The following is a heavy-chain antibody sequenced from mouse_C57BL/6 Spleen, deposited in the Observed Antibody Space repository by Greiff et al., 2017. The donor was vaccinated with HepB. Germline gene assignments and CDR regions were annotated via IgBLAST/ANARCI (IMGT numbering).Heavy chain of an antibody. CDR3: TTDDYVDY. V-gene: IGHV14-4*01. D-gene: IGHD2-4*01. CDR1: GFNIKDDY. J-gene: IGHJ2*01. CDR2: IDPENGIL. Sequence: VQLKESGAELVRPGASVKLSCTASGFNIKDDYMHWVKQRPEQGLEWIGWIDPENGILNASKFQGKATITADTSSNTAYLQLSSLTSEDTAVYYCTTDDYVDYWGQGTTLTVSS.